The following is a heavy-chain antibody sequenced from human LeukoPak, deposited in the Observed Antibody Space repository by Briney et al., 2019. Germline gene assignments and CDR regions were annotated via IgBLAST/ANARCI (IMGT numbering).Heavy chain of an antibody. CDR2: IYPNNGAT. J-gene: IGHJ4*02. CDR1: GYTFSGTGWY. V-gene: IGHV1-2*02. CDR3: GRARQQLVLETYYFDY. D-gene: IGHD6-13*01. Sequence: GASVKVSCKASGYTFSGTGWYLYWLRQAPGQGLECMGWIYPNNGATGYAQKFQGRVATTRDTSISTAYMELSRLRPDDAAVYYYGRARQQLVLETYYFDYWGQGTLVTVSS.